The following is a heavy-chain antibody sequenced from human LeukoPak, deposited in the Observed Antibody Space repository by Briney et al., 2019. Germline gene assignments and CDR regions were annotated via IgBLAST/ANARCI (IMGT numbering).Heavy chain of an antibody. V-gene: IGHV4-30-2*01. CDR3: ARGSDSSWHYFDS. D-gene: IGHD6-13*01. CDR1: GGSVSSGGYS. Sequence: SETLSLTCGVSGGSVSSGGYSWNWIRQRPGKGLEWIGYIYHSGRPYYNPSLESRVTISLDTSKNQLSLNLSSVTAADTAVYHCARGSDSSWHYFDSWGQGTLVTVSS. J-gene: IGHJ4*02. CDR2: IYHSGRP.